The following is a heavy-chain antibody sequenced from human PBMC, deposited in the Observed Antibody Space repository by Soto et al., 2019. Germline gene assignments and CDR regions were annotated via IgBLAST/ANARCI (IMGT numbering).Heavy chain of an antibody. D-gene: IGHD6-19*01. V-gene: IGHV1-18*01. CDR2: INACNGNT. CDR1: GYTFTSYG. CDR3: ARDGSWWLGTTNYYYYGMDV. Sequence: ASVKVSCKASGYTFTSYGISWVRQAPGQGLEWMGWINACNGNTKYSQKFQDRVTITRDTSASTAYMELNSLRSEDTAVYYCARDGSWWLGTTNYYYYGMDVWGQGTTVTVSS. J-gene: IGHJ6*02.